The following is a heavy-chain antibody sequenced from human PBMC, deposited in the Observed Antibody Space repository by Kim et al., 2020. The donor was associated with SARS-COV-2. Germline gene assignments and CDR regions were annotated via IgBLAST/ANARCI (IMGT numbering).Heavy chain of an antibody. CDR3: ARDLSRSSSPFDY. V-gene: IGHV3-21*01. CDR1: GFTFSSYS. J-gene: IGHJ4*02. CDR2: ISSSSSYI. D-gene: IGHD6-6*01. Sequence: GGSLRLSCAASGFTFSSYSMNWVRQAPGKGLEWVSSISSSSSYIYYADSVKGRFTISRDNAKNSLYLQMNSLRAEDTDVYYCARDLSRSSSPFDYWGQGTLVTVSS.